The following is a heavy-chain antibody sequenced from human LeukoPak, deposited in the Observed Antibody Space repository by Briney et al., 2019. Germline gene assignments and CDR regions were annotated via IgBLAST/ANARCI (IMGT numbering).Heavy chain of an antibody. V-gene: IGHV3-64*01. CDR2: ISSNGDTT. Sequence: GGSQRLSCAASGFTFSFYTMHWVRQAPGKGLESVSAISSNGDTTYYLKSVKDRFIISRDNSKNTLYLQMGSLRVEDMAVYYCAREVNGGFDPWGQGTLATVSS. CDR3: AREVNGGFDP. CDR1: GFTFSFYT. J-gene: IGHJ5*02. D-gene: IGHD2-8*01.